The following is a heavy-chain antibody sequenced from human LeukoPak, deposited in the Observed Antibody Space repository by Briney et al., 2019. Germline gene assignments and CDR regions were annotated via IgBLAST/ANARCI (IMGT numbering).Heavy chain of an antibody. CDR3: ARSGQSGYDYIEY. CDR1: GFSFSDYY. J-gene: IGHJ4*02. D-gene: IGHD5-12*01. CDR2: ISSNNSYT. V-gene: IGHV3-11*03. Sequence: GGSLRLSCAASGFSFSDYYMRWVRQAPGKGLEWVSCISSNNSYTNYADSVKGRFTISRDNAKNSLYLQMNSLRAEDTAVYYCARSGQSGYDYIEYWGQGTLVTVSA.